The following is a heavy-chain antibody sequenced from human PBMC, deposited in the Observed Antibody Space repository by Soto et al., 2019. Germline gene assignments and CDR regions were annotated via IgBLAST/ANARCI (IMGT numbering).Heavy chain of an antibody. CDR1: GFTFSSYG. V-gene: IGHV3-30*18. J-gene: IGHJ4*02. D-gene: IGHD2-21*02. CDR2: ISYDGSNK. CDR3: AKDKVPVVMTAPFDY. Sequence: QVQLVESGGGVVQPGRSLRLSCAASGFTFSSYGMHWVRQAPGKGLEWVAVISYDGSNKYYADSVKGRFTVSRDKSKNTLYLQVNSLRAEDTAVYHCAKDKVPVVMTAPFDYWGQGTLVTVSS.